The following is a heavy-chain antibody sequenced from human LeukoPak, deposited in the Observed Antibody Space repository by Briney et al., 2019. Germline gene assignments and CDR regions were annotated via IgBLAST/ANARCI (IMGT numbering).Heavy chain of an antibody. CDR1: GGTFSSYA. Sequence: SVKVSCKASGGTFSSYAISWVRQAPGQGLEWMGRIIPILGIANYAQKFQGRVTITADKSTSTAYMELSSLRSEDTAVYYCARDYCSSTSCYSFDYWGQGTLVTVSS. CDR2: IIPILGIA. CDR3: ARDYCSSTSCYSFDY. D-gene: IGHD2-2*01. V-gene: IGHV1-69*04. J-gene: IGHJ4*02.